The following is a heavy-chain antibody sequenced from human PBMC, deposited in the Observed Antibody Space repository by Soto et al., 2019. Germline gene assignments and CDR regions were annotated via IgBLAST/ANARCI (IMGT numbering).Heavy chain of an antibody. V-gene: IGHV3-33*08. CDR2: IWYDGSNK. CDR1: GFTFNTYG. CDR3: ARADCTGVYCYSWPFSYGEDF. D-gene: IGHD2-15*01. Sequence: GGSLRLSCTTSGFTFNTYGMHWVRQAPGKGLEWVAIIWYDGSNKYYADSVKGRFTISRDNSKNTLYLQMNSLRAEDTALYYCARADCTGVYCYSWPFSYGEDFSGQGTTDIGSS. J-gene: IGHJ6*02.